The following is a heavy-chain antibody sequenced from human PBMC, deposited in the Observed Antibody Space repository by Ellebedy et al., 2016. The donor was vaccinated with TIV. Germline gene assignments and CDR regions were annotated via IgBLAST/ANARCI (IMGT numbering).Heavy chain of an antibody. CDR2: IYYSGST. V-gene: IGHV4-31*03. J-gene: IGHJ4*02. Sequence: SETLSLXXTVSGGSISSGGYYWSWIRQHPGKGLEWIGYIYYSGSTYYNPSLKSRVTISVDTSKNQFSLKLSSVTAADTAVYYCARDSPVGGIDYWGQGTLVTVSS. CDR3: ARDSPVGGIDY. D-gene: IGHD3-10*01. CDR1: GGSISSGGYY.